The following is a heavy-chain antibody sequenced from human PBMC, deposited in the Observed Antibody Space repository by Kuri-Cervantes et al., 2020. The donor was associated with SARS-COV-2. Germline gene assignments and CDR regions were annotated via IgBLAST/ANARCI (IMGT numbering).Heavy chain of an antibody. Sequence: ETLSLTCAASGFTFTSYVMSWVRQAPGKGLEWVSVIYSGGSTYYADSVKGRFTISRDNAKNSLYLQMNSLRAEDTAVYYCAREIIVGTTIGGAIDYWGQGALVTVSS. CDR1: GFTFTSYV. J-gene: IGHJ4*02. CDR3: AREIIVGTTIGGAIDY. CDR2: IYSGGST. D-gene: IGHD1-26*01. V-gene: IGHV3-66*01.